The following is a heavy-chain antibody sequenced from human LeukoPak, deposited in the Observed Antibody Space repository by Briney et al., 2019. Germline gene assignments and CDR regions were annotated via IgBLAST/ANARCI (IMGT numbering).Heavy chain of an antibody. V-gene: IGHV4-31*03. Sequence: PSETLSLTCTMSRRSISSGFYYWAWIRQLGGKGLEWIGYIYSSANTYYNASLKTRVNISSDTSKNQFSLKLSAVAAADTAVYYCARDNGLGRGGVDPWGQGTLVTVSS. J-gene: IGHJ5*02. D-gene: IGHD1-26*01. CDR2: IYSSANT. CDR1: RRSISSGFYY. CDR3: ARDNGLGRGGVDP.